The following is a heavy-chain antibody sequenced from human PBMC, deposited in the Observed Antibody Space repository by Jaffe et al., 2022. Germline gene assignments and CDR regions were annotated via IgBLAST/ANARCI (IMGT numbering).Heavy chain of an antibody. CDR2: INVGNGNT. Sequence: QVQLVQSGAEVKKPGASVKVSCKASGYTFISNDMDWVRQAPGQRLEWMGWINVGNGNTKYSQKFQGRVTITRDTSASTAYMELSSLRSEDTAVYYCARDLDVGYCSGGSCSDAFDIWGQGTMVTVSS. V-gene: IGHV1-3*01. CDR1: GYTFISND. D-gene: IGHD2-15*01. CDR3: ARDLDVGYCSGGSCSDAFDI. J-gene: IGHJ3*02.